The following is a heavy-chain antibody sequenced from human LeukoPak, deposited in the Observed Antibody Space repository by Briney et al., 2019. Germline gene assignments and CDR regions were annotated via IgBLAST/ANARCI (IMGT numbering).Heavy chain of an antibody. J-gene: IGHJ4*02. CDR1: GFTFSSYG. D-gene: IGHD3-10*01. V-gene: IGHV3-30*02. CDR3: AKDARVTMVRGVSYYFDY. Sequence: PGGSLRLSCAASGFTFSSYGMHWVRQAPGKGLEWVAFIRYDGSNKYYADSVKGRFTISRDNSKNTLYLQMNSLRAEDTAVYYCAKDARVTMVRGVSYYFDYWGRGTLVTVSS. CDR2: IRYDGSNK.